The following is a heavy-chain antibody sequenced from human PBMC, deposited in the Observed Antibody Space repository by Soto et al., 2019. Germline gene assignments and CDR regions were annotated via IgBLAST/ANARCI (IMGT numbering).Heavy chain of an antibody. CDR1: GGSFSGYY. CDR3: ARVTLYYYYYYMDV. CDR2: INHSGST. Sequence: SETLSLTCAVYGGSFSGYYWSWIRQPPGKGLEWIGEINHSGSTNYNPSLKSRVTISVDTSKNQFSLKLSSVTAADTAVYYCARVTLYYYYYYMDVWGKGTTVTVSS. V-gene: IGHV4-34*01. J-gene: IGHJ6*03.